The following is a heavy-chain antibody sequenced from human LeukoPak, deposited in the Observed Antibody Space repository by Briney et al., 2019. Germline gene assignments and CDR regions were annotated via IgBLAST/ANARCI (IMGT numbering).Heavy chain of an antibody. CDR3: ATSDGVVDLDY. CDR1: GGSISSYY. D-gene: IGHD3-22*01. CDR2: IYTSGST. Sequence: SETLSLTCTVSGGSISSYYWSWIRQPPGKGLEWIGDIYTSGSTNYNPSLKSRVTMSVDTSKNQFSLKLSSVTAADTAVYYCATSDGVVDLDYWGQGTLVTVSS. V-gene: IGHV4-4*07. J-gene: IGHJ4*02.